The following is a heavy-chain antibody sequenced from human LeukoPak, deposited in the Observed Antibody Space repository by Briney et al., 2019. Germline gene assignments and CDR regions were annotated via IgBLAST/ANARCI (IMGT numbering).Heavy chain of an antibody. CDR3: ASSKDYYDSSGFARTLDY. Sequence: GASVKVSCKASGGTFSSYSINWVRQAPGQGLEWMGGIVPIFGTANYAQKFQGRVTITADESTSTGYLEMSSLRSEDTAVYYCASSKDYYDSSGFARTLDYWGQRTLVTVSS. V-gene: IGHV1-69*13. CDR1: GGTFSSYS. J-gene: IGHJ4*02. D-gene: IGHD3-22*01. CDR2: IVPIFGTA.